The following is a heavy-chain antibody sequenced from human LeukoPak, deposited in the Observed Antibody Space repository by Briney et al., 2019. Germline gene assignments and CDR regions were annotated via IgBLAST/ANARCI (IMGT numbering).Heavy chain of an antibody. CDR3: TRGGPVAGTHKYFQH. CDR1: GYTFTSYG. V-gene: IGHV1-18*01. D-gene: IGHD6-19*01. CDR2: ISAYNGNT. Sequence: ASVKVSCKASGYTFTSYGISWVRQAPGQGLEWMGWISAYNGNTNYAQKLQGRVTITADKSTSTANMELSSLRSEDTAVYYCTRGGPVAGTHKYFQHWGQGTLVTVSS. J-gene: IGHJ1*01.